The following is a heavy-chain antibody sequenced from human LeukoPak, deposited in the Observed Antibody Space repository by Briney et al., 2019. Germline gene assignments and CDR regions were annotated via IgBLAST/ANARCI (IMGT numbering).Heavy chain of an antibody. J-gene: IGHJ4*02. V-gene: IGHV3-30*18. D-gene: IGHD3-22*01. Sequence: TGGSLRLSCAASGFTFSHYAMRWVRQAPGKGLEWVAVISFDGTNKFYADSVKGRFTISRDNSKNALYLQMNSLGAEDTAVYYCAKGGYYERPWYFDYWGQGTLVTVSS. CDR2: ISFDGTNK. CDR1: GFTFSHYA. CDR3: AKGGYYERPWYFDY.